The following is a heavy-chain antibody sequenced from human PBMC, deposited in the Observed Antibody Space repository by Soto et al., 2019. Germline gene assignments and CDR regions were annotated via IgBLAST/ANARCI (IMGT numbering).Heavy chain of an antibody. D-gene: IGHD5-18*01. V-gene: IGHV4-34*01. CDR2: INHSGST. Sequence: SETLSLTCAVYGGSFSGYYWSWIRQPPGKGLEWIGEINHSGSTNYNPSLKSRVTISVDTSKNQFYLKLSSVTAADTAVYYCARGSRIYSYGYFLDYWGQGTLVTVSS. CDR1: GGSFSGYY. J-gene: IGHJ4*02. CDR3: ARGSRIYSYGYFLDY.